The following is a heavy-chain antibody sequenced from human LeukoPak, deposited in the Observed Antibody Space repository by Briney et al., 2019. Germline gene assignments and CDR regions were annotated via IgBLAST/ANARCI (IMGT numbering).Heavy chain of an antibody. CDR3: ARDTLQANWGSRYFDL. Sequence: PGGSLRLSCAASGFTFSSYEMNWVRQAPGKGLEWVSYISSSGSTIYSAASVKGRFTISRDNAKISLYLQMNSLRAEDTAVYYCARDTLQANWGSRYFDLWGRGTLVTVSS. CDR1: GFTFSSYE. D-gene: IGHD7-27*01. V-gene: IGHV3-48*03. CDR2: ISSSGSTI. J-gene: IGHJ2*01.